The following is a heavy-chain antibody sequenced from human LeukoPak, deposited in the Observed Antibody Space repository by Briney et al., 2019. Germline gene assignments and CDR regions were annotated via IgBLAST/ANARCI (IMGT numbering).Heavy chain of an antibody. CDR1: GYSFTSYW. CDR3: ARLLDLDGSFYFDY. J-gene: IGHJ4*02. Sequence: GESLRISCKGSGYSFTSYWIVWVRQMPRKGLEWMGIIYPGDSDTRYRPSFQDPVTISADKSISTAYLQWSSLKASDHAMYYCARLLDLDGSFYFDYWGQGTLVTVSS. CDR2: IYPGDSDT. V-gene: IGHV5-51*01. D-gene: IGHD3-22*01.